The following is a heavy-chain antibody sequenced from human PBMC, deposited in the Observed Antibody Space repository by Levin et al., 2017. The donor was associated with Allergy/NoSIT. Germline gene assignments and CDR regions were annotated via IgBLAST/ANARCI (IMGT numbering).Heavy chain of an antibody. CDR1: GGSISSYY. CDR2: IYTSGST. J-gene: IGHJ4*02. V-gene: IGHV4-4*07. D-gene: IGHD5-18*01. CDR3: ARGGYSYGGTVLGV. Sequence: KTSETLSLTCTVSGGSISSYYWSWIRQPAGKGLEWIGRIYTSGSTNYNPSLKSRVTMSVDTSKNQFSLKLSSVTAADTAVYYCARGGYSYGGTVLGVWGQGTLVTVSS.